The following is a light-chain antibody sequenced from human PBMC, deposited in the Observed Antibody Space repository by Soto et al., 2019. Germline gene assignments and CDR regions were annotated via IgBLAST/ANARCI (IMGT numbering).Light chain of an antibody. CDR3: RRRNNWPT. V-gene: IGKV3-11*01. Sequence: DIVLTQSPAFLSLSPGDRATLSCRATESISIYLAWFQQQPGQAPRLLIYKGSKRAPGVPARFSGSGSETDFTLTIDSLEPEDCGVYYCRRRNNWPTICPGTKVDI. CDR2: KGS. J-gene: IGKJ3*01. CDR1: ESISIY.